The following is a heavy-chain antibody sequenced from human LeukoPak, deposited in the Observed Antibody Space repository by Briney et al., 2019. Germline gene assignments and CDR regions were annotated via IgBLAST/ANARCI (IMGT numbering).Heavy chain of an antibody. Sequence: GESLKISCKGSGYSFTSYWIGWVRQMPGKGLEWMGIIYPGDSDTRYIPSFQGQVTISADKSISTAYLQWSSLKASDTAMYYCARIRPAATPSYYYYYMDVWGKGTTVTVSS. CDR3: ARIRPAATPSYYYYYMDV. CDR1: GYSFTSYW. CDR2: IYPGDSDT. J-gene: IGHJ6*03. V-gene: IGHV5-51*01. D-gene: IGHD2-2*01.